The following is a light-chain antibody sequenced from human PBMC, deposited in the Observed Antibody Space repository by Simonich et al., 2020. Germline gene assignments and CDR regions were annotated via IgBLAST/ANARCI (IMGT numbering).Light chain of an antibody. CDR3: QQYGSSPPYT. J-gene: IGKJ2*01. Sequence: EIVLTQSPGTLSLSPGERATPSCRASQSVSSSDLAWYQQKPGLAPRLLIYDASSRATGIPDRFSGSGSGTDFTLTISRLEPEDFAVYYCQQYGSSPPYTFGQGTKLEIK. CDR1: QSVSSSD. V-gene: IGKV3D-20*01. CDR2: DAS.